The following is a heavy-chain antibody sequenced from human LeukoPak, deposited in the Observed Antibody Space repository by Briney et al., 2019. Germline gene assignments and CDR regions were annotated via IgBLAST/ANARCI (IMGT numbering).Heavy chain of an antibody. D-gene: IGHD6-13*01. CDR3: ARVKGIAEAGNRYFDY. V-gene: IGHV1-2*02. J-gene: IGHJ4*02. CDR1: GYTFTGYY. Sequence: ASVKVSCKASGYTFTGYYMHWVRQAPGQGLEWMGWINPNSGGTNYAQKFQGRVTMTRDTSISTAYMELSRLRSDDTAVYYCARVKGIAEAGNRYFDYWGQGTLVTVSS. CDR2: INPNSGGT.